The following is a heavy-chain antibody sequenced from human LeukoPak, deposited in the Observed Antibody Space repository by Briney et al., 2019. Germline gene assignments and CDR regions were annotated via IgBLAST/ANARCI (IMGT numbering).Heavy chain of an antibody. J-gene: IGHJ6*02. D-gene: IGHD3-3*01. V-gene: IGHV3-21*01. Sequence: NWVRQAPXXGLXXVSSISSSSSYIYYADSVKGRFTISRDNAKNSLYLQMNSLRAEDTAVYYCAREYDFWSGYYTPVDVWGQGTTVTVSS. CDR3: AREYDFWSGYYTPVDV. CDR2: ISSSSSYI.